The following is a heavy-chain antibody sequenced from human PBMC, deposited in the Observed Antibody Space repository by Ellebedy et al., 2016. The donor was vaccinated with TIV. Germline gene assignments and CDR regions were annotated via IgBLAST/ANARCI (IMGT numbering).Heavy chain of an antibody. CDR3: TRGARIGYSSGWYDDF. J-gene: IGHJ4*02. Sequence: SETLSLXXAVYGGSFSGYYWNWIRQPPGKGLEWIGEIDHSGSTNYNPSLKSRVTISVDASKNQFSLKLTSVTAADTAVYYCTRGARIGYSSGWYDDFWGRGTLVTVSS. D-gene: IGHD6-19*01. CDR1: GGSFSGYY. CDR2: IDHSGST. V-gene: IGHV4-34*01.